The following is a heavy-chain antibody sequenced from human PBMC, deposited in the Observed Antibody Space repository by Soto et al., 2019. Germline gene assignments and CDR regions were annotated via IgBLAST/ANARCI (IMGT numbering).Heavy chain of an antibody. Sequence: SETLSLTCTVSGGSISSYYWSWIRQPAGKGLEWIGRMYPSGGTNYNPSLKSRVTMSVDTSKNQFSLKLNSVTAADTAVYYCARYCNNATCYRWFDPWGQGTLVTVSS. CDR2: MYPSGGT. D-gene: IGHD2-2*01. J-gene: IGHJ5*02. V-gene: IGHV4-4*07. CDR1: GGSISSYY. CDR3: ARYCNNATCYRWFDP.